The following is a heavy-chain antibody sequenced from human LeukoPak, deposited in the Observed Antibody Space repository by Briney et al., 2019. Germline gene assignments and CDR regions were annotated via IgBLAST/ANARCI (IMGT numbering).Heavy chain of an antibody. CDR1: GFSFSTYG. Sequence: GGSLRLSCVASGFSFSTYGMTWVRQAPGKGLEWVSGFGDTGMPHYRDSVKGRFSISRDNSKNTFYLQMNSLRAEDTAVYYCARDEFITIFGVVKAGGSDYWGQGTLVTVSS. J-gene: IGHJ4*02. D-gene: IGHD3-3*01. V-gene: IGHV3-23*01. CDR3: ARDEFITIFGVVKAGGSDY. CDR2: FGDTGMP.